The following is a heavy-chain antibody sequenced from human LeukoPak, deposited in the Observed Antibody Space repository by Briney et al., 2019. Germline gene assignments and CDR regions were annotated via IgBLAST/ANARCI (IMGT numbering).Heavy chain of an antibody. Sequence: ASVKVSCKASGYTFTSYDINWVRQATGQGLEWMGWMNPNSGNTGYAQKFQGRVTMTRNTSISTAYMELSSLRSEDTAVYYCASDTAGVSVAGTPENFQHWGQGTLVTVSS. CDR3: ASDTAGVSVAGTPENFQH. J-gene: IGHJ1*01. D-gene: IGHD6-19*01. CDR2: MNPNSGNT. CDR1: GYTFTSYD. V-gene: IGHV1-8*01.